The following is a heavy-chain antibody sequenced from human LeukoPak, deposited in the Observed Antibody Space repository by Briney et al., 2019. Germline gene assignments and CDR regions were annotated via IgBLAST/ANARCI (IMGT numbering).Heavy chain of an antibody. V-gene: IGHV7-4-1*02. D-gene: IGHD2-2*01. J-gene: IGHJ5*02. CDR3: ARVIVVVPAAANWFDP. CDR2: INTNTGNP. CDR1: GYTFTSYA. Sequence: ASVKVSCKASGYTFTSYAMNWVRQAPGQGLEWMGWINTNTGNPTYAQGFTGRFVFSLDTSVSTAYLQISSLKAEDTAVYYCARVIVVVPAAANWFDPWGQGTLVTVSS.